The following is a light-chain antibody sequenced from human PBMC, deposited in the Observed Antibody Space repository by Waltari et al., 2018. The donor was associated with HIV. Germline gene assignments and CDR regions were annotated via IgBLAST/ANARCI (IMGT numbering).Light chain of an antibody. J-gene: IGKJ1*01. Sequence: EVVMTQSPVTLSVSRGERVTLSCRASQSVNSHLAWYQHKPGQAPRLLIYGASTRATGIPARFSGSGSGTEFSLTISSLQSEDFAVYYCQQYSSFSRTFGQGTKVEIK. CDR3: QQYSSFSRT. CDR2: GAS. CDR1: QSVNSH. V-gene: IGKV3-15*01.